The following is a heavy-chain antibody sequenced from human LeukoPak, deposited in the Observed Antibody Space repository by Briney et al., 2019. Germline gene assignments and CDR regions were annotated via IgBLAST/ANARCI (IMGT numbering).Heavy chain of an antibody. CDR3: ARDNLNYYYGMDV. CDR1: GGSFSSYY. Sequence: PSETLSLTCAVYGGSFSSYYWSWIRQPPGKGLEWIGYIYYSGSTNYNPSLKSRVTISVDTSKNQFSLKLSSVTAADTAVYYCARDNLNYYYGMDVWGQGTTVTVSS. CDR2: IYYSGST. V-gene: IGHV4-59*01. J-gene: IGHJ6*02.